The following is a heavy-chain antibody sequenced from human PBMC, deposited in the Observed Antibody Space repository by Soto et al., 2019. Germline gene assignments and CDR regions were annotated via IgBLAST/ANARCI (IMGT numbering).Heavy chain of an antibody. V-gene: IGHV4-30-4*01. Sequence: SETLSLTCTVSGGSISSGDYYWSWIRQPPGKGLEWIGYIYYSGSTNYNPSLKSRVTISVDTSKNQFSLKLRSVTAADTAVYYCAREGYYYDRSGYSRAFDIWGQGTMVTVSS. D-gene: IGHD3-22*01. J-gene: IGHJ3*02. CDR3: AREGYYYDRSGYSRAFDI. CDR2: IYYSGST. CDR1: GGSISSGDYY.